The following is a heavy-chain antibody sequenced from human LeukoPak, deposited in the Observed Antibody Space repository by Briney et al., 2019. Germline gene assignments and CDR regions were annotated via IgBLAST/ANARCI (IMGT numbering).Heavy chain of an antibody. V-gene: IGHV3-23*01. CDR3: AKDMRGVVLVPRAYYFDS. D-gene: IGHD2-8*02. CDR1: GFTFSAYG. Sequence: PGGSLRLSCVGSGFTFSAYGMSWVRQAPGEGLESVSSISGSDGATSYADSVKGRFTISRDNSKNTLYLQMNSLRAEDTAVYYCAKDMRGVVLVPRAYYFDSWGQGTLVTVSS. CDR2: ISGSDGAT. J-gene: IGHJ4*02.